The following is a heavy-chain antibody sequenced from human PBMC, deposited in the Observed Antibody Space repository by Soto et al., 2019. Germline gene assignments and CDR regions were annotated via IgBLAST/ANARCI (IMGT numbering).Heavy chain of an antibody. CDR3: FGGGPPSYYDY. CDR1: GFIFSGSA. Sequence: EVQLVESGGGLVQPGGSLKLSCAASGFIFSGSAVHWVRQASGKGLEWVGRILSKAGNYATAYPASMKGRFTISRDDSENRLFLKKNNLKTGNTAVFFFFGGGPPSYYDYWGRGTRVAVPS. D-gene: IGHD3-3*01. V-gene: IGHV3-73*01. CDR2: ILSKAGNYAT. J-gene: IGHJ4*02.